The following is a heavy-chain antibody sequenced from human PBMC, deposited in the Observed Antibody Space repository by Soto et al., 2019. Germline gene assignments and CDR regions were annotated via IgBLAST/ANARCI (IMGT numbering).Heavy chain of an antibody. D-gene: IGHD1-7*01. CDR2: IFYGAST. Sequence: QVQLQESGPGLVKPSQTLSLTCTVSGGSISSGDYYWSWIRQPPGKGLEWIGYIFYGASTYYNPSHKRRLTMSVATSKTQSSMKLGSVTAADTAVYNCARSGLELRIWGQGTLVTVSS. J-gene: IGHJ4*02. CDR1: GGSISSGDYY. CDR3: ARSGLELRI. V-gene: IGHV4-30-4*01.